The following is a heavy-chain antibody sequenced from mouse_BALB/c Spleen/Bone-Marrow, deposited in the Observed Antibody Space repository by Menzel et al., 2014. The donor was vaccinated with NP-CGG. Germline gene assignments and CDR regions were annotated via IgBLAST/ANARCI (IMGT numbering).Heavy chain of an antibody. CDR3: ARKSYYDYDGRPWFAY. Sequence: EVMLVESGGGLVKPGGSLKLSCAASGFTFSSYAMSWVRQTPEKRLEWVATISSGGSYTYYPDSVKGRFTISRDNAKNTLYLQMSSLRSEDTAMNYCARKSYYDYDGRPWFAYWGQGTLVTVSA. J-gene: IGHJ3*01. CDR2: ISSGGSYT. CDR1: GFTFSSYA. V-gene: IGHV5-9-1*01. D-gene: IGHD2-4*01.